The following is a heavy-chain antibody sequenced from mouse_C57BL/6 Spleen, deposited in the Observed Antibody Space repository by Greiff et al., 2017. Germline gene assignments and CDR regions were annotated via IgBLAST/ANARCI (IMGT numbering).Heavy chain of an antibody. V-gene: IGHV5-17*01. Sequence: EVKVVESGGGLVKPGGSLKLSCAASGFTFSDYGMHWVRQAPEKGLEWVAYISSGSSTIYYADTVKGRFTISRDNAKNTLFLQMTSLRSEDTAMYYCNYGSSHPFAYWGQGTLVTVSA. CDR1: GFTFSDYG. CDR2: ISSGSSTI. D-gene: IGHD1-1*01. CDR3: NYGSSHPFAY. J-gene: IGHJ3*01.